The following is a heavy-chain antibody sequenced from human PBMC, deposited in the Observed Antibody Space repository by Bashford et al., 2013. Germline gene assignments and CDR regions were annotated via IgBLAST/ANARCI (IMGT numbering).Heavy chain of an antibody. Sequence: SSETLSLTCAVYGGSFSGYYWSWIRQPPGKGLEWIGEINHSGSTNYNPSLKSRVTISVDTSKNQFSLKLSSVTAADTAVYYCAREFWPWSRGYFDYWGQGSLVTVSS. D-gene: IGHD2-8*01. J-gene: IGHJ4*02. CDR1: GGSFSGYY. V-gene: IGHV4-34*01. CDR3: AREFWPWSRGYFDY. CDR2: INHSGST.